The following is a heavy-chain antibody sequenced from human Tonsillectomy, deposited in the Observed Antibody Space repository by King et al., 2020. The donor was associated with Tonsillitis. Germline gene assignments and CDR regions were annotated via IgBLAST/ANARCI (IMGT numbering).Heavy chain of an antibody. J-gene: IGHJ4*02. Sequence: VTLKESGPALVKPTQTLTLTCTFSGFSLSTSGMCVSWIRQPPGRALEWLALLACDGDKYYSTSLKTRLSISKDNSKYQVFLTMTNMAPVVTATYYCARIGYYYYYSRSYFDYWGKGTLLTVSS. V-gene: IGHV2-70*01. D-gene: IGHD3-22*01. CDR3: ARIGYYYYYSRSYFDY. CDR1: GFSLSTSGMC. CDR2: LACDGDK.